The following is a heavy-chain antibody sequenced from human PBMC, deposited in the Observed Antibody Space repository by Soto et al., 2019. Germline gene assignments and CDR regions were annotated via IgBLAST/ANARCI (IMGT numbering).Heavy chain of an antibody. CDR1: GFTFNNYG. Sequence: PAGSLRLSCVVSGFTFNNYGINWVRHAPGKGLGWVSTVRKSDYTYYSDTVKARFTISRDNAKNSVSLQLNPLRAEDTAVSYCDREDSIIIPYVSDFWGQGTLVTVSS. CDR2: VRKSDYT. V-gene: IGHV3-21*01. J-gene: IGHJ4*02. CDR3: DREDSIIIPYVSDF. D-gene: IGHD3-22*01.